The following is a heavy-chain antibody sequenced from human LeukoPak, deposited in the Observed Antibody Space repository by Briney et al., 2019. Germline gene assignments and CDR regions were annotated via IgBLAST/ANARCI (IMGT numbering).Heavy chain of an antibody. CDR1: RFFFSSYA. CDR3: ARDHNLNSVMDY. J-gene: IGHJ4*02. D-gene: IGHD1-20*01. Sequence: PGESLRLSCAAARFFFSSYAMNWVRQAPGKGLEWVSGISGSGGSTFYADSVKGRFTISRDNFKKTSYLQMNSLSAEKPAVYYCARDHNLNSVMDYWGQGTLVAVSS. CDR2: ISGSGGST. V-gene: IGHV3-23*01.